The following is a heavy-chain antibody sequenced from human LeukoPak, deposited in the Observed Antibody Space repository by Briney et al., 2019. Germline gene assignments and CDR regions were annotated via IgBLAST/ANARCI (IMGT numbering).Heavy chain of an antibody. J-gene: IGHJ5*02. Sequence: SETLSLTCTVSGGSISSSSYYWGWIRQPPGKGLEWIGEINHSGSTNYNPSLKSRVTISVDTSKNQFSLKLSSVTAADTAVYYCARGRSGYYGSGSYYAPRWFDPWGQGTLVTVSS. D-gene: IGHD3-10*01. V-gene: IGHV4-39*07. CDR2: INHSGST. CDR3: ARGRSGYYGSGSYYAPRWFDP. CDR1: GGSISSSSYY.